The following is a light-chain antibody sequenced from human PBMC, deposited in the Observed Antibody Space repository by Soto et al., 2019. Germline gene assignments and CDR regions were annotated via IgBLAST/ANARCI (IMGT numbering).Light chain of an antibody. Sequence: QSALTQPRSVSGSPGQSVTISCTGTISDVAGYNYVSWYQHHPGKAPKLLISDVTKRPSWVPDRFSGSKSGSTASLTISELQAEDESDYYYSSYAGSNNLVFGGGTKVTVL. CDR1: ISDVAGYNY. CDR3: SSYAGSNNLV. J-gene: IGLJ2*01. CDR2: DVT. V-gene: IGLV2-11*01.